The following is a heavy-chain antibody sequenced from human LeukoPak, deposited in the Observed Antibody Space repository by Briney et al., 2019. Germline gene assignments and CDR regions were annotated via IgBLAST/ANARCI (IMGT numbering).Heavy chain of an antibody. V-gene: IGHV3-23*01. CDR3: AKDRFSSNWFGFDS. D-gene: IGHD6-13*01. CDR2: ISGSGGTT. J-gene: IGHJ4*02. Sequence: GGSLRLSGAASGFTFSNYGMSWVRQAPGKGLEWVSDISGSGGTTYYADSVKGRFTISRDNSKNTLYLQMNGLRAEDTAVYYCAKDRFSSNWFGFDSWGQGTLVTVSS. CDR1: GFTFSNYG.